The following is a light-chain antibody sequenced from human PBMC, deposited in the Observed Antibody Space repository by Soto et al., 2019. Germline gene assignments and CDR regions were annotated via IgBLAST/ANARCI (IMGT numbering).Light chain of an antibody. J-gene: IGKJ1*01. V-gene: IGKV3-20*01. CDR2: GAS. CDR3: QQYDSSPRT. CDR1: QSVSSSQ. Sequence: EIVLTQSPGTLSLSPGESVTLSCRASQSVSSSQLAWYQQKPGQAPKILIYGASSRATGIPDRFSGSGSGTDFTLAVSSLEPEDFSVYYCQQYDSSPRTFGQGTKVDIK.